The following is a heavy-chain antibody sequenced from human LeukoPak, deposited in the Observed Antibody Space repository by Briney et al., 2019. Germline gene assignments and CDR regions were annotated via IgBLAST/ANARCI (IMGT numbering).Heavy chain of an antibody. Sequence: SQTLSLTCAISGDSVSSNTATWNWIRQSPSSGLEWLGRTYYRSKWHNDYAVSVKSRITINPDTSKNQFSLQLNSVTPEDTAVYYCASNRGSGWYDFDSWGQGTLVTASS. D-gene: IGHD6-19*01. CDR3: ASNRGSGWYDFDS. V-gene: IGHV6-1*01. J-gene: IGHJ4*02. CDR1: GDSVSSNTAT. CDR2: TYYRSKWHN.